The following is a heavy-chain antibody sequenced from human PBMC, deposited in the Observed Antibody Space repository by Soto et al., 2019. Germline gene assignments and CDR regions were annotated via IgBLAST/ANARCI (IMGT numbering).Heavy chain of an antibody. CDR1: GYTFTSYD. CDR2: MNPKSGNK. D-gene: IGHD3-16*02. V-gene: IGHV1-8*01. CDR3: ARSDPRRPLGTLSDYVWRSYRDLHY. Sequence: QVQLVQSGAEVKKPGASVKVSCKASGYTFTSYDINWVRQATGQGLEWMGWMNPKSGNKGYAQKFQGRVTMTRNNSISTAYMELSSLRSEDTAVYYCARSDPRRPLGTLSDYVWRSYRDLHYWGQGTLVTVS. J-gene: IGHJ4*02.